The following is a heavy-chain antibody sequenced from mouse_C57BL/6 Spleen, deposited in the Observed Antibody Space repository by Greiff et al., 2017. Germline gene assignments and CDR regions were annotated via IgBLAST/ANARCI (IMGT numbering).Heavy chain of an antibody. V-gene: IGHV1-15*01. J-gene: IGHJ4*01. D-gene: IGHD2-3*01. CDR3: TRGYDGYYYAMDY. Sequence: QVQLKESGAELVRPGASVTLSCKASGYTFTDYEMHWVKQTPVHGLEWIGAIDPETGGTAYNQKFKGKAILTADKSSSTAYMELRSLTSEDSAVYYCTRGYDGYYYAMDYWGQGTSVTVSS. CDR2: IDPETGGT. CDR1: GYTFTDYE.